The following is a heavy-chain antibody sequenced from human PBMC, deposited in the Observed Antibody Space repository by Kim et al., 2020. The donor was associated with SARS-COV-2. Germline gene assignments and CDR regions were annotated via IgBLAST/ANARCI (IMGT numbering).Heavy chain of an antibody. CDR2: TYYSGNN. Sequence: SDTLSLTCTVSGGSLSSSSYYWGWIRQPPGKGLEWVGTTYYSGNNYYNPSLKSRVTISVDTSKTQFSLKMGSVTAAATAVYYCARPQRLSRGWYVACYY. V-gene: IGHV4-39*01. D-gene: IGHD6-19*01. CDR1: GGSLSSSSYY. CDR3: ARPQRLSRGWYVACYY. J-gene: IGHJ6*01.